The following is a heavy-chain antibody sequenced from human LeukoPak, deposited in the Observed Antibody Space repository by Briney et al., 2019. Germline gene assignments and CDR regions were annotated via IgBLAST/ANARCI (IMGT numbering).Heavy chain of an antibody. Sequence: GGSLRLSCAPSGFTFTNYAMTWVRPAPGKGLEWVSGISGSGGSTYYADSVKGRFTISRDNSKNTLYLQMNSLRAEDTAVYYCAKDRGGNYLFYLDYWGQGTLVTVSS. J-gene: IGHJ4*02. D-gene: IGHD1-26*01. CDR1: GFTFTNYA. CDR3: AKDRGGNYLFYLDY. CDR2: ISGSGGST. V-gene: IGHV3-23*01.